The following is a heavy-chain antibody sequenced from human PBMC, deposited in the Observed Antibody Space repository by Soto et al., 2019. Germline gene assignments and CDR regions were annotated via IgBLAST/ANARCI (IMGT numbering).Heavy chain of an antibody. CDR1: GGSISSGGYY. Sequence: QVQLQESGPGLVKASQTLSLTCNVSGGSISSGGYYWTWIRQHPGKGLEWMGNIHHSGSTYYNPSLKSRVPISVDTSKNQFSVKLSSVTAADTAVYFCVRGVLSWGQGTLVTVSS. J-gene: IGHJ1*01. D-gene: IGHD3-10*01. CDR2: IHHSGST. V-gene: IGHV4-31*03. CDR3: VRGVLS.